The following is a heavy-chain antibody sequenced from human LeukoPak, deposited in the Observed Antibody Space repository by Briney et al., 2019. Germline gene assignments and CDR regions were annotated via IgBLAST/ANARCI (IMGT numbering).Heavy chain of an antibody. V-gene: IGHV3-9*03. J-gene: IGHJ4*02. CDR3: AKDKAAAGPGDLDY. Sequence: PGGSLRLSCAASGFTFDDYAMHWVRQAPGKGLEWVSGISWNSGSIGYADSVKGRFTISRDNAKNSLYLQMNSLRAEDMALYYCAKDKAAAGPGDLDYWGQGTLVTVSS. D-gene: IGHD6-13*01. CDR1: GFTFDDYA. CDR2: ISWNSGSI.